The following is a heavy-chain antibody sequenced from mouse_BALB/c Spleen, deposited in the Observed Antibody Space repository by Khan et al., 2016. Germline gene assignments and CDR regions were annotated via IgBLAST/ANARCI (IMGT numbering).Heavy chain of an antibody. V-gene: IGHV1-77*01. CDR3: ARSYDGYFAMDY. CDR2: IFPGSGST. CDR1: GYTFTDYY. Sequence: QIQLVQSGTELPRPGASVKLSCKASGYTFTDYYLHWVKQRTGQGLEWIGEIFPGSGSTYYNEKFKGKASLTADTSSSTAYMQLSSRTSEDSAVYFSARSYDGYFAMDYWGHGASVTVSS. D-gene: IGHD1-2*01. J-gene: IGHJ4*01.